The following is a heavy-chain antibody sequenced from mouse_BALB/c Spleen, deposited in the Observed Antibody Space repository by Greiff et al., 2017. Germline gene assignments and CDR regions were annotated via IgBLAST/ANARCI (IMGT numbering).Heavy chain of an antibody. J-gene: IGHJ2*01. CDR2: ISYSGST. D-gene: IGHD4-1*01. CDR3: ARSNWDY. V-gene: IGHV3-2*02. Sequence: EVKLMESGPGLVKPSQSLSLTCTVTGYSITSDYAWNWIRQFPGNKLEWMGYISYSGSTSYNPSLKSRISITRDTSKNQFFLQLNSVTTEDTATYYCARSNWDYWGQGTTLTGSS. CDR1: GYSITSDYA.